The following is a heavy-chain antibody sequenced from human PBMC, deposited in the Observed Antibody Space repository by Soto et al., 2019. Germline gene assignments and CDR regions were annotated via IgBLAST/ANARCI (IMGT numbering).Heavy chain of an antibody. CDR1: GFTFSSYG. Sequence: GGSLRLSCAASGFTFSSYGMHWVRQAPGKGLEWVAVISYDGNNKYYADSVKGRFTISRDNSKNTLYLQMNSLRAEDTAVYYCAKARGFYCSSTSCYYSGYELPRSYGMDVWGQGTTVTVSS. J-gene: IGHJ6*02. D-gene: IGHD2-2*01. V-gene: IGHV3-30*18. CDR2: ISYDGNNK. CDR3: AKARGFYCSSTSCYYSGYELPRSYGMDV.